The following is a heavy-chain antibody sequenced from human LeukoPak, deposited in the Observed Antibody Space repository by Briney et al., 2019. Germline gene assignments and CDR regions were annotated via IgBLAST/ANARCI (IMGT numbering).Heavy chain of an antibody. D-gene: IGHD3-22*01. CDR1: GGSIISNY. CDR3: ARLKFYDSTGYSPGYYMDV. Sequence: PSETLSLTCTVSGGSIISNYWSWIRQSAGTGLEWIGLIYGSGITDSNPSLKSRVTMSLDTSRKQFSLRLTSVTAADTAVYYCARLKFYDSTGYSPGYYMDVWGKGTTVSVFS. J-gene: IGHJ6*03. V-gene: IGHV4-4*07. CDR2: IYGSGIT.